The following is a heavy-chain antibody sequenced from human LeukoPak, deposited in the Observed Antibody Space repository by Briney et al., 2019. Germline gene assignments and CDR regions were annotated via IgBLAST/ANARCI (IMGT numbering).Heavy chain of an antibody. CDR2: ISAYNGNT. D-gene: IGHD2-2*01. CDR3: AGGYQLLSYRWCMDV. CDR1: GYTFTSYG. V-gene: IGHV1-18*01. Sequence: ASVKVSCKASGYTFTSYGISWVRQAPGQGLEWMGWISAYNGNTNYAQKLQGRVTMTTDTSTSTAYMELRSLRSEDTAVYYCAGGYQLLSYRWCMDVWGQGTTVTVSS. J-gene: IGHJ6*02.